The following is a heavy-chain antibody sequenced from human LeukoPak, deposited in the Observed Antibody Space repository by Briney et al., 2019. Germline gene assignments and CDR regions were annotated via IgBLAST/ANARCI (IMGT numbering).Heavy chain of an antibody. D-gene: IGHD6-25*01. CDR1: GFRFSDYA. CDR3: ARGSSSSSATAFDI. Sequence: GGSLRLSCAASGFRFSDYAMHWLRQAPGKGLEWVAVIWYDGVNKYYADSVKGRFTISRDNSLNTLYLQMNSLKVEDTAIYYCARGSSSSSATAFDIWGQGTMVTVSS. J-gene: IGHJ3*02. CDR2: IWYDGVNK. V-gene: IGHV3-33*01.